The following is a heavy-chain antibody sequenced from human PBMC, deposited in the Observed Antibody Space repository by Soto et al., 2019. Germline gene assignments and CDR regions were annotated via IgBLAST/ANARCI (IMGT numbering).Heavy chain of an antibody. CDR3: TRRGDCTSALCYLFGSSWYFDL. V-gene: IGHV3-21*02. CDR2: ITTTGDAT. D-gene: IGHD2-21*02. CDR1: GFTFGTFS. Sequence: ELAESGGGRVRPGGSLRLSCEASGFTFGTFSMIWVRQAPGKGLEWVSSITTTGDATYADSVKGRFTVSRDNARKSLYLNMANLTAEDTAVYYCTRRGDCTSALCYLFGSSWYFDLWGRGTLVTVSS. J-gene: IGHJ2*01.